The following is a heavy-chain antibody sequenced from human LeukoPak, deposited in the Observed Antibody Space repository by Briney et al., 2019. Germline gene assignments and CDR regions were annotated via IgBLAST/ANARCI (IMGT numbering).Heavy chain of an antibody. D-gene: IGHD6-13*01. J-gene: IGHJ4*02. V-gene: IGHV3-48*03. Sequence: GGSLRLSCAASGFTFSSYDMNWVRQAPGKGLEWVSYISSSGSTIYYADSVKGRFTISRDNAKNSLYLQMNSLRAEDTAVYYCVRETAAGARNDYWGQGTLVTVSS. CDR2: ISSSGSTI. CDR1: GFTFSSYD. CDR3: VRETAAGARNDY.